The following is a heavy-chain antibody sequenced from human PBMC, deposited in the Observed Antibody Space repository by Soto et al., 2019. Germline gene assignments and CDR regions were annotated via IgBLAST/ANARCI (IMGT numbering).Heavy chain of an antibody. Sequence: SVKVSCKASGGTFSSYAISWVRQAPGQGLEWMGGIIPIFGTANYAQKFQGRVTITADESTSTAYMELSSLRSEDTAVYYCASRVTAMAAYLKHWGQGTLVTVYS. J-gene: IGHJ1*01. CDR3: ASRVTAMAAYLKH. D-gene: IGHD5-18*01. V-gene: IGHV1-69*13. CDR2: IIPIFGTA. CDR1: GGTFSSYA.